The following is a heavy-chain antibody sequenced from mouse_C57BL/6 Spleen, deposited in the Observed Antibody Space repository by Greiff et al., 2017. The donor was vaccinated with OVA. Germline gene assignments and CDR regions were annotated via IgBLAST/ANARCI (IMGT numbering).Heavy chain of an antibody. CDR1: GFNIKDYY. Sequence: VQLQQSGAELVKPGASVKLSCTASGFNIKDYYMHWVKQRTEQGLEWIGRIDPEDGETKYAPTFQGKATITADTSSNTAYLQLSSLTSEDTAVYYCARRGITTVVAKDWYFDVWGTGTTVTVSS. J-gene: IGHJ1*03. V-gene: IGHV14-2*01. D-gene: IGHD1-1*01. CDR2: IDPEDGET. CDR3: ARRGITTVVAKDWYFDV.